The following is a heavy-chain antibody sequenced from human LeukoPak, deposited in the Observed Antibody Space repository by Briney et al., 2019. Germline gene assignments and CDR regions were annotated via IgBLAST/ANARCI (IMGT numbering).Heavy chain of an antibody. J-gene: IGHJ6*02. D-gene: IGHD2-21*01. Sequence: ASVKVSCKASGYTFTSYDINWVRQATGQGLEWMGWMNPNSGNTGYAQKFQGRVTMTRNTSIITAYMELSSLRSEDTAVYYCASEGDYYYGMDVWGQGTTVTVSS. CDR3: ASEGDYYYGMDV. CDR1: GYTFTSYD. V-gene: IGHV1-8*01. CDR2: MNPNSGNT.